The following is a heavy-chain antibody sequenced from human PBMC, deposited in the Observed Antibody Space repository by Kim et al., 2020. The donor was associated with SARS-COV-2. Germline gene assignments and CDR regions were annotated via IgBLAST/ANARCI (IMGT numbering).Heavy chain of an antibody. CDR3: TREIRGYSGSGGA. J-gene: IGHJ5*02. CDR2: ISSSSSDT. CDR1: GFSLSDYY. Sequence: GGSLRLSCAASGFSLSDYYMSWIRQAPGKGLEWVSYISSSSSDTNYAGSVKGRFTISRDNAKNSLYLQMNSLRDEDTAVYYCTREIRGYSGSGGACGQGTLVTVSS. V-gene: IGHV3-11*06. D-gene: IGHD5-12*01.